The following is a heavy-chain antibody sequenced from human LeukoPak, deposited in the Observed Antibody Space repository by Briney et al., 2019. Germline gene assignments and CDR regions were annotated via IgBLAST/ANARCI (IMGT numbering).Heavy chain of an antibody. CDR1: GFTVSSNY. Sequence: AGGSLRLSCAASGFTVSSNYMSWVRQAPGKGLEWVSVIYSGGSTYYADSVKGRFTISRDNSKNTLYLQMNSLRAEDTALYYCAKDISRIAAAGTWTFDYWGQGTLVTVSS. V-gene: IGHV3-53*05. J-gene: IGHJ4*02. CDR2: IYSGGST. D-gene: IGHD6-13*01. CDR3: AKDISRIAAAGTWTFDY.